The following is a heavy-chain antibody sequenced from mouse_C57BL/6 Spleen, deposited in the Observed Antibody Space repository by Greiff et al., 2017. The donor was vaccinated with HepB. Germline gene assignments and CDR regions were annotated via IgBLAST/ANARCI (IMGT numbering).Heavy chain of an antibody. D-gene: IGHD2-4*01. CDR1: GFTFSSYA. J-gene: IGHJ3*01. Sequence: EVNVVESGGGLVKPGGSLKLSCAASGFTFSSYAMSWVRQTPEKRLEWVATISDGGSYTYYPDNVKGRFTISRDNAKNNLYLQMSHLKSEDTAMYYCARDSLYDYDGRAWFAYWGHGTLVTVSA. V-gene: IGHV5-4*01. CDR2: ISDGGSYT. CDR3: ARDSLYDYDGRAWFAY.